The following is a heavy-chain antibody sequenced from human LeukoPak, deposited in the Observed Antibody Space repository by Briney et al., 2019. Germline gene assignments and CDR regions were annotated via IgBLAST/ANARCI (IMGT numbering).Heavy chain of an antibody. V-gene: IGHV3-7*01. J-gene: IGHJ4*02. Sequence: GGSLRLSCAASGFTFSNAWMSWVRQAPGKGLEWVANIKQDGSEKYYVDSVKGRFTISRDNAKNSLYLQMNSLRAEDTAVYYCARDSSGWYLVYYFDYWGQGTLVTVSS. D-gene: IGHD6-19*01. CDR1: GFTFSNAW. CDR3: ARDSSGWYLVYYFDY. CDR2: IKQDGSEK.